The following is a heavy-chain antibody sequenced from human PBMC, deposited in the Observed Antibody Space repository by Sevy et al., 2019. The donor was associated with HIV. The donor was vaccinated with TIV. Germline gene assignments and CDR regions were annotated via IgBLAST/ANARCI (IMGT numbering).Heavy chain of an antibody. V-gene: IGHV3-21*06. Sequence: GSLRLSCAASGFTFSDYYMNWVRQAPGKGLEWVSSISGRSSYIHYADSVRGRFTISRDNAKNSLYLQMNSLRADDTAVYFCARDGGCSSTSCLLYFDSWGQGALVTVSS. CDR1: GFTFSDYY. CDR2: ISGRSSYI. D-gene: IGHD2-2*01. CDR3: ARDGGCSSTSCLLYFDS. J-gene: IGHJ4*02.